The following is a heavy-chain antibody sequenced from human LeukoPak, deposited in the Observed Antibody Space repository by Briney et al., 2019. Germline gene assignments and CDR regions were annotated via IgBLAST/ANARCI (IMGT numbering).Heavy chain of an antibody. D-gene: IGHD3-22*01. Sequence: GGALRLSCAASGFTFSSYAMHWVRQAPGKGLEWVAVISYDGSNKYYADSVKGRFTISRDNSKNTLYLQMNSLRAEDTAVYYCTRDPKLDYYDSSDSLVWGQGTLVTVSS. J-gene: IGHJ4*02. V-gene: IGHV3-30*04. CDR1: GFTFSSYA. CDR2: ISYDGSNK. CDR3: TRDPKLDYYDSSDSLV.